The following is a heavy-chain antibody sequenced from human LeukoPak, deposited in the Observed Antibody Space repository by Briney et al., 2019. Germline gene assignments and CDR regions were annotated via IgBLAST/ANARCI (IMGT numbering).Heavy chain of an antibody. CDR3: AKELGDFVVVPAAMFWGGFNY. CDR1: GFTFSSYG. Sequence: PGGSLRLSCAASGFTFSSYGMHWVRQAPGKGLEWVAVISYDGSNKYYADSVKGRFTISRDNSKNTLYLQMNSLRAEDTAVYYCAKELGDFVVVPAAMFWGGFNYGGQEPLVTVSS. D-gene: IGHD2-2*01. J-gene: IGHJ4*02. CDR2: ISYDGSNK. V-gene: IGHV3-30*18.